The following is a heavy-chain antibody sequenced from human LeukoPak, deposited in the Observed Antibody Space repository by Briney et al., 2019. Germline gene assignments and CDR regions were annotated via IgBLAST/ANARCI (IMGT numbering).Heavy chain of an antibody. CDR3: ARDRDYGDYVPITSFDC. D-gene: IGHD4-17*01. J-gene: IGHJ4*02. CDR1: GFTFSGYP. V-gene: IGHV3-30-3*01. Sequence: PGGSLKLSCAASGFTFSGYPIHWVRQAPGKGLEWVAVISYDGSNKYYADSVKGRFTISRDNSKNTLYLQMNSLRAEDTAVYYCARDRDYGDYVPITSFDCWGQGTLVTVSS. CDR2: ISYDGSNK.